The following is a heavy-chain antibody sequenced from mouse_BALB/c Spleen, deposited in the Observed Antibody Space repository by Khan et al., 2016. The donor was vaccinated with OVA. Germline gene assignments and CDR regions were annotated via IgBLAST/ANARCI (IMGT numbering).Heavy chain of an antibody. D-gene: IGHD2-14*01. V-gene: IGHV1-4*01. CDR2: INPSNGYT. CDR1: GYTFTTYT. CDR3: AREGAYYRSDGWFSY. Sequence: QVQLQQSGAELARPGASVKMSCKASGYTFTTYTMHWVKQRPGQGLEWIGYINPSNGYTNYNQTFKDKSTLTADKSSSTAYMQLSSLTSDYSAVYDCAREGAYYRSDGWFSYWGQGTLVTVSA. J-gene: IGHJ3*01.